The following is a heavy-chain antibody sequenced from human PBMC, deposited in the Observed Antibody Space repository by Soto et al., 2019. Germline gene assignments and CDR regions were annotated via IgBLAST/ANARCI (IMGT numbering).Heavy chain of an antibody. J-gene: IGHJ6*02. CDR1: GGSVSSGSYY. D-gene: IGHD2-2*02. V-gene: IGHV4-61*01. CDR3: ARDRCSSTSCYTGYYYGMDV. Sequence: QVQLQESGPGLVKPSETLSLTCTVSGGSVSSGSYYWSWIRQPPGEGLEWIGYIYCSGSTNYSPSLKRRVNNSVDTAKNQFSLMLSSVAAADTAVYYCARDRCSSTSCYTGYYYGMDVWGQGTTVTVFS. CDR2: IYCSGST.